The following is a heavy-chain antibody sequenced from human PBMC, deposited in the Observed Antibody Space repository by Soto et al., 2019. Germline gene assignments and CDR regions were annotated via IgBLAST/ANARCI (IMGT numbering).Heavy chain of an antibody. CDR3: ARERPGGYGSGSYSHDY. Sequence: QVQLVQSGAEVKKPGSSVKVSCKASGGTFSSYTISWVRQAPGQGLEWMGRINPILGIANYAQKFQGRVTITADKSTSTAYMELSSLRSEDTAVYYCARERPGGYGSGSYSHDYWGQGTLVTVSS. J-gene: IGHJ4*02. D-gene: IGHD3-10*01. CDR1: GGTFSSYT. CDR2: INPILGIA. V-gene: IGHV1-69*08.